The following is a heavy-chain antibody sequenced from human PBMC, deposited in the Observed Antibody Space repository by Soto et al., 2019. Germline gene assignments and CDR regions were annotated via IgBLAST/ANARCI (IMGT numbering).Heavy chain of an antibody. CDR2: ISAYNGNT. J-gene: IGHJ6*02. V-gene: IGHV1-18*04. Sequence: QVQLVQSGAEVKKPGASVKVSCKASGYTFTSYGISWVRQAPGQGLEWMGWISAYNGNTNYAQKLQGRVTMTTDTATSTAYMELSSMRSDDTAVYYCARDEYYYGSGSYYYYGMDVWGQGTTVTVSS. CDR1: GYTFTSYG. D-gene: IGHD3-10*01. CDR3: ARDEYYYGSGSYYYYGMDV.